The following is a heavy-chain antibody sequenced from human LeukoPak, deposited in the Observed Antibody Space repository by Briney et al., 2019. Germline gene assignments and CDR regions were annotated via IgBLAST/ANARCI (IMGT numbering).Heavy chain of an antibody. Sequence: SETLSLTCAVSGGSISSGGYSWSWIRQPPGKGLEWIGYIYHSGSTYYNPSLKSRVTISVDRSKNQFSLKLSSVTAADTAVYYCARTGYDFWSGYARWFDPWGQGTLVTVSS. D-gene: IGHD3-3*01. CDR1: GGSISSGGYS. V-gene: IGHV4-30-2*01. CDR2: IYHSGST. CDR3: ARTGYDFWSGYARWFDP. J-gene: IGHJ5*02.